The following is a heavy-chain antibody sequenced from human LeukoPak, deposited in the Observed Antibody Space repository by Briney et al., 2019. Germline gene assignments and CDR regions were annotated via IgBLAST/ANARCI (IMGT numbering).Heavy chain of an antibody. CDR3: ARVPLPGSLLYYYYYMDV. V-gene: IGHV3-21*01. CDR2: ISSSSSYI. J-gene: IGHJ6*03. CDR1: GFTFSSYS. Sequence: PGGSLRLSCAASGFTFSSYSMNWVRQAPGKGLEWVSSISSSSSYIYYADSVKGRFTISRDNAKNSLYLQMNSLRAEDTAVYYCARVPLPGSLLYYYYYMDVWGKGTTVTISS.